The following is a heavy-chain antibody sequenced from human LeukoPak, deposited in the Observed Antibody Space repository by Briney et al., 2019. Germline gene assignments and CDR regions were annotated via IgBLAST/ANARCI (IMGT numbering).Heavy chain of an antibody. D-gene: IGHD1/OR15-1a*01. CDR1: GFTFSIYP. J-gene: IGHJ4*02. CDR3: ARSLYNWNTGVDY. CDR2: ISYDGSNK. V-gene: IGHV3-30-3*01. Sequence: GGSLRLSCAASGFTFSIYPMHWVRQAPGKGLEWVAFISYDGSNKYYADSVKGRFTISRDNSKNTLYLQMNSLRAEDTAVYYCARSLYNWNTGVDYWGQGTLVTVSS.